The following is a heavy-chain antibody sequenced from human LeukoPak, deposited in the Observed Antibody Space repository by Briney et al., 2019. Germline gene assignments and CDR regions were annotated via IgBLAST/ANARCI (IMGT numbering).Heavy chain of an antibody. CDR3: ARDSVGYSSGRSPDY. J-gene: IGHJ4*02. Sequence: GGSLRLSCAASGFTFSSYAMHWVRQAPGKGLEWVAVISYDGSNKYYADSVKDRFTISRDNSKNTLYLQMNSLRAEDTAVYYCARDSVGYSSGRSPDYWGQGTLVTVSS. CDR1: GFTFSSYA. CDR2: ISYDGSNK. D-gene: IGHD6-19*01. V-gene: IGHV3-30-3*01.